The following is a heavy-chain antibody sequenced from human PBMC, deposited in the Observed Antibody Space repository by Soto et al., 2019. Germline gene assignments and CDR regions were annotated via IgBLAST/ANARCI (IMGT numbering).Heavy chain of an antibody. CDR1: GFTYSTYT. J-gene: IGHJ4*02. V-gene: IGHV3-30-3*01. Sequence: QVQLVESGGGVVQPGRSLRLSCAASGFTYSTYTMHWVRQAPGKGLEWVAVISYDGNNKFYADSVKGRFTISRDSTKQTLYLQMNSLRPDDTAMYYCAREGVSSTEYTWTYGAYFHYWGQGALVTVS. CDR3: AREGVSSTEYTWTYGAYFHY. CDR2: ISYDGNNK. D-gene: IGHD1-20*01.